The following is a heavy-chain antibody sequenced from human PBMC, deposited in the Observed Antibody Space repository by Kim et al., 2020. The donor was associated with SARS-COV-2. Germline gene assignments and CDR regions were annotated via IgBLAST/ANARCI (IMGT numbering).Heavy chain of an antibody. CDR2: ISAYNGNT. D-gene: IGHD2-21*02. Sequence: ASVKVSCKASGYTFTSYGISWVRQAPGQGLEWMGWISAYNGNTNYAQKLQGRVTMTTDTSTSTAYMELRSLRSDDTAVYYCARFEGGDPVTRENYYYYGMDVWGQGTTVTVSS. CDR3: ARFEGGDPVTRENYYYYGMDV. CDR1: GYTFTSYG. V-gene: IGHV1-18*01. J-gene: IGHJ6*02.